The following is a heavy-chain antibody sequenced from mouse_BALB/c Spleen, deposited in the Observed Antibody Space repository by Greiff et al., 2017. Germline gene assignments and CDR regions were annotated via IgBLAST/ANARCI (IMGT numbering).Heavy chain of an antibody. D-gene: IGHD2-14*01. Sequence: EVKLQESGPGLVKPSQSLSLTCTVTGYSITSDYAWNWIRQFPGNKLEWMGYISYSGSTSYNPSLKSRISITRDTSKNQFFLQLNSVTTEDTATYYCARSRGYRYDEGVWYFDVWGAGTTVTVSS. J-gene: IGHJ1*01. CDR1: GYSITSDYA. CDR3: ARSRGYRYDEGVWYFDV. CDR2: ISYSGST. V-gene: IGHV3-2*02.